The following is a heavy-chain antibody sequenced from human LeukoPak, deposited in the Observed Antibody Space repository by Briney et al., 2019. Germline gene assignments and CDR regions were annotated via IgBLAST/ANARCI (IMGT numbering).Heavy chain of an antibody. V-gene: IGHV3-23*01. J-gene: IGHJ4*02. CDR1: GFTFSSYA. D-gene: IGHD2-15*01. CDR3: AKREAAYNRTYYFDY. CDR2: ISGSGGST. Sequence: PGGSLRLSCAASGFTFSSYAMSWVRQAPGKGLEWVSAISGSGGSTYYADSVKGRFTISRDNSKSTLYLQMNSLRAEDTAVYYCAKREAAYNRTYYFDYWGQGTLVTVSS.